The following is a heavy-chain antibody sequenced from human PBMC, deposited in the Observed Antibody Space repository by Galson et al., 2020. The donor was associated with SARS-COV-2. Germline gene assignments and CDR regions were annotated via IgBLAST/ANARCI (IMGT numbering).Heavy chain of an antibody. V-gene: IGHV4-59*08. CDR3: AKLAEGRRTSEDY. D-gene: IGHD3-3*02. Sequence: ETSETLSLTCTVTRGSISGHYWSWIRQPPGKGLEWLGYVSDSGSANYNPSLKSRVTISLDTPKKQFSLKVKFATAADTAVYYCAKLAEGRRTSEDYWGQGTLVTVSS. CDR1: RGSISGHY. J-gene: IGHJ4*02. CDR2: VSDSGSA.